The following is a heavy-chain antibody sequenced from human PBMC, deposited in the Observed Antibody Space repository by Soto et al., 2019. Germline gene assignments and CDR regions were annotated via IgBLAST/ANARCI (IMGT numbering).Heavy chain of an antibody. CDR2: TFYRSKYYS. Sequence: PLRPLALPCPISGDSVSKNSAAWNWILPSPSRGLEWLGRTFYRSKYYSEYAVSVKSRITINPDTSKNQFSLHLRSVSPEDTAVYYCARGRHSTSSETVSTAPFNYWGRGTLVTVSS. J-gene: IGHJ4*02. CDR3: ARGRHSTSSETVSTAPFNY. V-gene: IGHV6-1*01. CDR1: GDSVSKNSAA. D-gene: IGHD5-12*01.